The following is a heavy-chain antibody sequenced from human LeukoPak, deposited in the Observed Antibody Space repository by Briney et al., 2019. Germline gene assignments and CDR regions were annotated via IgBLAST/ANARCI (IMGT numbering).Heavy chain of an antibody. CDR3: ARGGGYDILTGYYYPHYFDY. D-gene: IGHD3-9*01. CDR2: ISSSGSTI. V-gene: IGHV3-48*03. CDR1: GFTFSGYE. Sequence: GGSLRLSCAASGFTFSGYEMNWVRQAPGKGLEWVSYISSSGSTIYYADSVKGRFTISRDNAKNSLYLQMNSLRAEDTAVYYCARGGGYDILTGYYYPHYFDYWGQGTLVTVSS. J-gene: IGHJ4*02.